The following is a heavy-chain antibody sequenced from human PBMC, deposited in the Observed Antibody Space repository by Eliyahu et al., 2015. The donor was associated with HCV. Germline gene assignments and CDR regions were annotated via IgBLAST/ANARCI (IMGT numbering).Heavy chain of an antibody. V-gene: IGHV3-30*04. D-gene: IGHD3-22*01. CDR2: ISYDGSNK. J-gene: IGHJ4*02. Sequence: SSYAMHWVRQAPGKGLEWVAVISYDGSNKYYADSVKGRFTISRDNSKNTLYLQMNSLRAEDTAVYYCARGRDYYDSSGYYYFGQTDFDYWGQGTLVTVSS. CDR1: SSYA. CDR3: ARGRDYYDSSGYYYFGQTDFDY.